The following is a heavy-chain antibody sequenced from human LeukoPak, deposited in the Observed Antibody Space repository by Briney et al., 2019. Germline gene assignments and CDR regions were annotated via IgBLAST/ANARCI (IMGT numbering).Heavy chain of an antibody. CDR1: GYTFTNYY. CDR2: ISAYNSAYNGNT. CDR3: AREYGSGSYTGIDY. V-gene: IGHV1-18*04. Sequence: ASVKVSCKASGYTFTNYYMHWVRQAPGQGLEWMGWISAYNSAYNGNTHYAQKLQGRVTMTTDTSTNTGYMELRSLRSDDTAVYYCAREYGSGSYTGIDYWGQGTLVTVSS. J-gene: IGHJ4*02. D-gene: IGHD3-10*01.